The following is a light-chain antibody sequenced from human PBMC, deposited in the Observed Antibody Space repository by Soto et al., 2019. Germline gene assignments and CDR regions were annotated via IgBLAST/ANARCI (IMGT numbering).Light chain of an antibody. CDR1: QSVSDY. V-gene: IGKV3-11*01. Sequence: SWASQSVSDYLLWYQQKPGQAPRLLIYDVSNRATGIPARFSGSGSGTDFTLTISSLQPEDFAVYYCQQRSNWPRTFGQGTKVDIK. J-gene: IGKJ1*01. CDR2: DVS. CDR3: QQRSNWPRT.